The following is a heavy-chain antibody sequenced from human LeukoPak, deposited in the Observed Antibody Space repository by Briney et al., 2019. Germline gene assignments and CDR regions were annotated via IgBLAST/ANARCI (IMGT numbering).Heavy chain of an antibody. CDR3: ARGNGDGYNYVGAFDI. V-gene: IGHV3-11*06. CDR2: ISGSSSHT. J-gene: IGHJ3*02. CDR1: GSTFNDYY. Sequence: GGSLRLSCEGSGSTFNDYYMGWIRQAPGKGLEWVSYISGSSSHTDYADSVKGRFTISRDSAKNSLYLQMNSLRVEDTAVYYCARGNGDGYNYVGAFDIWGQGTMVTVSS. D-gene: IGHD5-24*01.